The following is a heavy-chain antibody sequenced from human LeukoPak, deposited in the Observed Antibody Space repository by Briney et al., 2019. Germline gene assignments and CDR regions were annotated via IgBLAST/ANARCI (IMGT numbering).Heavy chain of an antibody. Sequence: GGSLRLSCVASGFTFSDYEMNWVRQAPGKGLEWISYIRNSGTTTYYADSVKGRFTISRDNAKNSLYLQMNSLRAEDTAVYYCARDLPAVVRGVDDAFDIWGQGTMVTVSS. J-gene: IGHJ3*02. CDR2: IRNSGTTT. CDR1: GFTFSDYE. D-gene: IGHD3-10*01. V-gene: IGHV3-48*03. CDR3: ARDLPAVVRGVDDAFDI.